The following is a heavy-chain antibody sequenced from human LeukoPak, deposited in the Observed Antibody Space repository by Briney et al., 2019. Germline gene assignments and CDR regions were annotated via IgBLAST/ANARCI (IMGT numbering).Heavy chain of an antibody. J-gene: IGHJ6*03. CDR1: GGTFSSYA. CDR2: IIPIFGTA. V-gene: IGHV1-69*13. Sequence: GDSVKVSCKASGGTFSSYAISWVRQAPRQGLEWMGGIIPIFGTANYAQKFQGRVTITADEPTSTAYMELSSLRSEHTAVYYCASSQSRRGHSYPYYIDVWGKGTTVTVSS. CDR3: ASSQSRRGHSYPYYIDV. D-gene: IGHD5-18*01.